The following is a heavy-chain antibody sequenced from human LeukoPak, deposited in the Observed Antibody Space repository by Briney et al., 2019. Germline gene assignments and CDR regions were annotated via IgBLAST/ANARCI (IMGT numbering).Heavy chain of an antibody. V-gene: IGHV3-30*03. Sequence: GGSLRLSCAASGFTFSSYGMHWVRQAPGKGLEWVAVISYDGSNKYYADSVKGRFTISRDNSKNTLYLQMNSLRAEDTAVYYCARGPIDYYDSRGFDYWGQGTLVTVSS. CDR1: GFTFSSYG. D-gene: IGHD3-22*01. CDR3: ARGPIDYYDSRGFDY. J-gene: IGHJ4*02. CDR2: ISYDGSNK.